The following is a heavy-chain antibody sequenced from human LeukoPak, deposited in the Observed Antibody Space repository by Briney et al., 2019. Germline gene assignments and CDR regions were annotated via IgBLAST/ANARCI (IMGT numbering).Heavy chain of an antibody. D-gene: IGHD1-26*01. Sequence: PGGSLRLSCAASGFTFSSCVMTWVRQSPGKGLEWVSSISGSGATTYYADSVKGRFTISRDNSNNTVYLQMNSLRAEDTAVYYCAKDQSRVGASDPFDYWGQGMQVGVFS. CDR2: ISGSGATT. CDR1: GFTFSSCV. J-gene: IGHJ4*02. V-gene: IGHV3-23*01. CDR3: AKDQSRVGASDPFDY.